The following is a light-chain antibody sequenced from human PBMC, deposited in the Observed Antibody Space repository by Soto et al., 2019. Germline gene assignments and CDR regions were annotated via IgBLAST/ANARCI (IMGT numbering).Light chain of an antibody. CDR2: EGH. J-gene: IGLJ1*01. V-gene: IGLV2-23*01. CDR1: SGFVRSCSL. CDR3: CLYIGATTYV. Sequence: QSVLAQPASVSGSPGQLLTISCPGTSGFVRSCSLVSSYQQHPATAPTVMISEGHRRPSGVPDSFSGSTSVHSPSLTISALLADDEADYSRCLYIGATTYVFGTGTKATVL.